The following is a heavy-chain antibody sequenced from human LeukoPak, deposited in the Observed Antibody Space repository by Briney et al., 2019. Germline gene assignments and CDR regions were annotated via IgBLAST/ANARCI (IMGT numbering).Heavy chain of an antibody. V-gene: IGHV3-15*01. Sequence: PRVSLRLSCAASGFTFSNAWMSWVRQAPGKGLEWVGRFNRITDGGTTDYAAPVKGRFTISRDDSKNTLYLQMNSLKTEDTAVYYCTTGITMVRGVIPVIDYWGQATLVTV. J-gene: IGHJ4*02. CDR3: TTGITMVRGVIPVIDY. CDR2: FNRITDGGTT. CDR1: GFTFSNAW. D-gene: IGHD3-10*01.